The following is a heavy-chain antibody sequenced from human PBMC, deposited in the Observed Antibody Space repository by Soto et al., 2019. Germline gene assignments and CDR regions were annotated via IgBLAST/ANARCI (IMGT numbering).Heavy chain of an antibody. D-gene: IGHD4-17*01. CDR3: ARAPYYGDFNWFDP. CDR1: GGTFSSYT. V-gene: IGHV1-69*02. Sequence: QVQLVQSGGEVKKPGSSVKVSCKASGGTFSSYTISWVRQAPGQGLEWMGRIIPILGIANYAQKFQGRVTITADKSTSTAYMELSSLRSEDTAVYYCARAPYYGDFNWFDPWGQGTLVTVSS. CDR2: IIPILGIA. J-gene: IGHJ5*02.